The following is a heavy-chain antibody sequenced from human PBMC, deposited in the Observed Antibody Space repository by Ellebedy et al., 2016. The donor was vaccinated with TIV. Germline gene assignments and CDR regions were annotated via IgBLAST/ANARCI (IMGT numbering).Heavy chain of an antibody. J-gene: IGHJ4*02. Sequence: PGGSLRLSCAASGFTFSSYSMNWVRQAPGKGLEWVSYISSSSSTIYYADSVKGRFTISRDNAKNSLYLQMNSLRDEDTAVYYCARERRVATIRLYDYWGQGTLVTVSS. CDR2: ISSSSSTI. CDR3: ARERRVATIRLYDY. V-gene: IGHV3-48*02. CDR1: GFTFSSYS. D-gene: IGHD5-12*01.